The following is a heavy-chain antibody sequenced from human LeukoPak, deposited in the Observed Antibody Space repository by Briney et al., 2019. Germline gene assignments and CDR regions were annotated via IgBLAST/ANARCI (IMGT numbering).Heavy chain of an antibody. CDR2: INHSGST. J-gene: IGHJ4*02. Sequence: PSETLSLTCAVYGGSFSGYYWSWIRQPPGKGLEWIGEINHSGSTNYNPSLKSRVTISVDTSKNQFSLKLSSVTAADTAVYYCARAEASLAAAETAAQYYFDYWGQGTLVTVSS. V-gene: IGHV4-34*01. CDR3: ARAEASLAAAETAAQYYFDY. D-gene: IGHD6-13*01. CDR1: GGSFSGYY.